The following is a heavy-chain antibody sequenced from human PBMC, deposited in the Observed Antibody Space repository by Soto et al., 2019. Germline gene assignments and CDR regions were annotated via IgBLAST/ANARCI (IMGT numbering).Heavy chain of an antibody. V-gene: IGHV3-11*06. CDR2: ISSSSSYT. CDR1: GFTFSDYY. D-gene: IGHD6-6*01. Sequence: GGSLRLSCAASGFTFSDYYMSWIRQAPGKGLEWVSYISSSSSYTNYADSVKGRFTISRDNAKNSLYLQMNSLRAEDTAVYYCARDPRGVAARRHFDYWGQGTLVTVSS. J-gene: IGHJ4*02. CDR3: ARDPRGVAARRHFDY.